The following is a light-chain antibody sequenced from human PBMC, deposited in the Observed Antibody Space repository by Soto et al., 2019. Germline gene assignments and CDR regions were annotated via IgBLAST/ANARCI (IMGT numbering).Light chain of an antibody. CDR1: SDDVGGYNY. CDR2: EVS. Sequence: QSALTQPASVSGSPGQSITISCTGTSDDVGGYNYVSWYQQHSGKAPKLMIFEVSNRPSGVSNRFSGSKSGNTASLTISGLQAEDEADYFCCSYTSTYTRVFGTGTKLTVL. CDR3: CSYTSTYTRV. V-gene: IGLV2-14*01. J-gene: IGLJ1*01.